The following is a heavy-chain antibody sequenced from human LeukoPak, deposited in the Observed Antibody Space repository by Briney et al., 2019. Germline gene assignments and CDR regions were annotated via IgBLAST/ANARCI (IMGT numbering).Heavy chain of an antibody. CDR1: GYTFTSYG. D-gene: IGHD3-22*01. CDR3: ARGYYYDSSGYYDY. V-gene: IGHV1-18*01. J-gene: IGHJ4*02. Sequence: GASVKASCKASGYTFTSYGISWVRQAPGQGLEWMGWISAYNGNTNYAQKLQGRVTMTTDTSTSTAYMELRSLRSEDTAVYYCARGYYYDSSGYYDYWGQGTLVTVSS. CDR2: ISAYNGNT.